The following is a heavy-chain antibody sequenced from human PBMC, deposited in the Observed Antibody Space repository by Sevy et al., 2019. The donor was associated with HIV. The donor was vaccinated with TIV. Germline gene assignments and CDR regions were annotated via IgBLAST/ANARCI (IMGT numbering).Heavy chain of an antibody. V-gene: IGHV3-23*01. Sequence: GGSLRLSCAASGFTFSSYAMSWVRQAPGKGLEWVSAISGSGGRTYYADSVKGRFTISRDNSKNTPYLQMNSLRAEDTAVYYCANDYGDLPNWFDPWGQGTLVTVSS. CDR2: ISGSGGRT. CDR1: GFTFSSYA. J-gene: IGHJ5*02. D-gene: IGHD4-17*01. CDR3: ANDYGDLPNWFDP.